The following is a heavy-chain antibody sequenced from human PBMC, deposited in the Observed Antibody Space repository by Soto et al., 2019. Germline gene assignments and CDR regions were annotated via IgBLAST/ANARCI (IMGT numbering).Heavy chain of an antibody. J-gene: IGHJ4*02. V-gene: IGHV3-23*01. Sequence: EVQLSESGGGSLQPGGSLRLSCVVSGFTFSNYGMSWVRQAPGKGLEWVSATSGSGDTTYYADSVKGRFTISRDNSKNTLYVQMNSLRADDTAVYYCAKDLGYDGSGIEIWGQGTLATVSP. D-gene: IGHD3-10*01. CDR3: AKDLGYDGSGIEI. CDR2: TSGSGDTT. CDR1: GFTFSNYG.